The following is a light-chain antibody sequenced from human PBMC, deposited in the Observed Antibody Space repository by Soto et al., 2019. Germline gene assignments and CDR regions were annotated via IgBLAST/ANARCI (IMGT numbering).Light chain of an antibody. J-gene: IGKJ1*01. CDR2: GAS. CDR3: LQYGDSSPT. Sequence: DIVLTQSPGTLSLSPGEGATLSCRASQSVSSNYLAWYQQKPGQAPRLLIYGASIRATGIPDRFSGSGSGTDFTLTISRPEPEDFAIFYCLQYGDSSPTFGQGTKVEIK. V-gene: IGKV3-20*01. CDR1: QSVSSNY.